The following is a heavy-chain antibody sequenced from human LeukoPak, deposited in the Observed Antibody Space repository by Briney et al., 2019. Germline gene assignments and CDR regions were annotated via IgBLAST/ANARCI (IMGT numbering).Heavy chain of an antibody. J-gene: IGHJ3*02. D-gene: IGHD3-9*01. V-gene: IGHV1-2*02. CDR2: INPNSGVP. Sequence: GASVKVSCKASGYTFTGNYLHWVRQAPGQGLEWMGWINPNSGVPNSAQKFQGRVTMTRDTSISTAYMELTRLRSDDTAVYYCARGNYDILTGQDDAFDIWGQGTMVTVSS. CDR1: GYTFTGNY. CDR3: ARGNYDILTGQDDAFDI.